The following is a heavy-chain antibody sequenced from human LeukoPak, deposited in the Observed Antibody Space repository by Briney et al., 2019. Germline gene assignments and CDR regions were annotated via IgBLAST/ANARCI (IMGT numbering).Heavy chain of an antibody. J-gene: IGHJ4*02. D-gene: IGHD1-26*01. CDR3: ARRSSGSPPYYFDY. Sequence: PGGSLRLSCVASGFTFSGYWMHWVRQAPGKGLVWVSRINSDGSSTSYADSVKGRFTISRDNAKNTLYLQMNSLRVEDTAVYYCARRSSGSPPYYFDYWGQETLVTVSS. V-gene: IGHV3-74*01. CDR1: GFTFSGYW. CDR2: INSDGSST.